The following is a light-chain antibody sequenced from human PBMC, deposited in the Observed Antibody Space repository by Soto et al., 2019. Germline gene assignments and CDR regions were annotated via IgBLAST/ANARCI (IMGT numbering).Light chain of an antibody. CDR1: SSDVGGYNY. CDR2: EVT. J-gene: IGLJ1*01. Sequence: QSALTQPPSASGSPGQSLTISCTGTSSDVGGYNYVSWYQQHPGKAPKLMIYEVTKRPSGVPDRFSGSKSGNTASLTVSGLLAEDEADYYCASYAGSNKVFGTGTKATVL. CDR3: ASYAGSNKV. V-gene: IGLV2-8*01.